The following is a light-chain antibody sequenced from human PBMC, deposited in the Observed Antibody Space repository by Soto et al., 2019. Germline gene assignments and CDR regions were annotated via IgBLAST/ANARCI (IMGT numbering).Light chain of an antibody. CDR1: QSVSSSY. Sequence: EIVLTQSPGTLALSPGEGDTLSCRSSQSVSSSYLAWYQQKPGQAPRLLIYGASSRATGIPDRFSGSGSGTDFTLTISRLEPEDFAVYYCQQYGSSPQTFGQGTKVDI. CDR2: GAS. J-gene: IGKJ1*01. CDR3: QQYGSSPQT. V-gene: IGKV3-20*01.